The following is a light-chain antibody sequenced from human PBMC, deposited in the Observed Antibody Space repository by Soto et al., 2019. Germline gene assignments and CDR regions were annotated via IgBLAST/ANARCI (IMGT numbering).Light chain of an antibody. CDR1: SSDVGNYNL. V-gene: IGLV2-23*03. J-gene: IGLJ2*01. CDR2: EGR. CDR3: CSYAGSFTFDV. Sequence: QSALTQPASVSGSPGQSITISCTGTSSDVGNYNLVSWYQQFPGKAPKLIIYEGRRRPSGVSNRFSGSKSGNTASLTISGLQAEDEADYYCCSYAGSFTFDVFGGGTKLTVL.